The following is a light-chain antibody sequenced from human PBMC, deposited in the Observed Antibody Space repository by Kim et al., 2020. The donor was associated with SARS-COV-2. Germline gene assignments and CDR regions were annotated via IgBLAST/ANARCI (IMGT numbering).Light chain of an antibody. J-gene: IGKJ1*01. CDR3: QQYGSSPRT. CDR2: DAS. Sequence: SPGERATPSCGASQGVSSSSLAWYQQKPGLAPRLLIYDASSRATGIPDRFSGSGSGTDFTLTISRLEPEDFAVYYCQQYGSSPRTLGQGTKVDIK. CDR1: QGVSSSS. V-gene: IGKV3D-20*01.